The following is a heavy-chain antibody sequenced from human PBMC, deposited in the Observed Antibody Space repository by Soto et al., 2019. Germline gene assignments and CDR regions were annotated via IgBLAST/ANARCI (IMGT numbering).Heavy chain of an antibody. CDR1: GFTFSDYA. J-gene: IGHJ5*02. CDR3: ARAGRPQHLLTGFDN. CDR2: IRPDGSNR. Sequence: QVQLVESGGGVVQPGWSLRLSCVTSGFTFSDYAMHWVRQAPGKGLEWVAVIRPDGSNRYYADSVKGRFTISRDISKNTLYLQMSSLRADDTAVYFCARAGRPQHLLTGFDNWGQGTLVTVSS. D-gene: IGHD6-6*01. V-gene: IGHV3-33*01.